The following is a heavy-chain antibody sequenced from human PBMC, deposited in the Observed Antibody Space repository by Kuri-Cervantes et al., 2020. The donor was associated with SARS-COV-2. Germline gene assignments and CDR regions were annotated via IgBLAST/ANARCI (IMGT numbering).Heavy chain of an antibody. CDR2: IWYDGSNK. CDR1: GFTFSSYG. V-gene: IGHV3-33*01. J-gene: IGHJ6*02. D-gene: IGHD6-19*01. CDR3: ARVQWQGNYYYGMDV. Sequence: LSLTCAASGFTFSSYGMHWVRQAPGKGLEWVAVIWYDGSNKYYADSVKGRFTISRDNSKNTLYLQMSSLRSEDTAVYYCARVQWQGNYYYGMDVWGQGTTVTVSS.